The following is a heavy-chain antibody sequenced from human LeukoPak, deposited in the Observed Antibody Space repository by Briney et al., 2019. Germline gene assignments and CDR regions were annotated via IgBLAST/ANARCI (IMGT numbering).Heavy chain of an antibody. Sequence: ASVKVSCKASGGTFSSYAISWVRQAPGQGLEWMGWISAYNGNTNYAQKLQGRVTMTIDTSTSTAYMELRSLRSDDTAVYYCARDGIHTGYSSSWYDYWGQGTLVTVSS. D-gene: IGHD6-13*01. CDR2: ISAYNGNT. J-gene: IGHJ4*02. V-gene: IGHV1-18*01. CDR1: GGTFSSYA. CDR3: ARDGIHTGYSSSWYDY.